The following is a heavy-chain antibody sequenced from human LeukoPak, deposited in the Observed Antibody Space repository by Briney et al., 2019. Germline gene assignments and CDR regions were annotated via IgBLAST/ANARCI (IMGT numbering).Heavy chain of an antibody. J-gene: IGHJ4*02. V-gene: IGHV4-39*01. Sequence: SETLSLTCTVSGGSISGSTYHWGWIRQPPGKGLEWIGSINYSGATYYNPSLESRVTISVDTSKNQFSLKLSSVTAADTAVYYCARVYSSGWPFDYWGQGTLVTVSS. CDR1: GGSISGSTYH. D-gene: IGHD6-19*01. CDR2: INYSGAT. CDR3: ARVYSSGWPFDY.